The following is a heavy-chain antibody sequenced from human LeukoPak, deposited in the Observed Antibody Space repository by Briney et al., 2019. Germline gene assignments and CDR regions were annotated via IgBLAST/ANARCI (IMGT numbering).Heavy chain of an antibody. J-gene: IGHJ4*02. CDR1: GGSISSSSYY. CDR2: IYYSGST. V-gene: IGHV4-39*01. CDR3: ARLRGLVYYFDY. Sequence: SETPSLTCTVSGGSISSSSYYWGWIRQPPGKGLEWIGSIYYSGSTYYNPSLKSRVTISVDTSKNQFSLKLSSVTAADTAVYYCARLRGLVYYFDYWGQGTLVTVSS. D-gene: IGHD2-8*01.